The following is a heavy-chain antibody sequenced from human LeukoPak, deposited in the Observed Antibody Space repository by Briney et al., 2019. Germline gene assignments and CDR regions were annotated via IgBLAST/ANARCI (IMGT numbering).Heavy chain of an antibody. D-gene: IGHD3-10*01. Sequence: GRSPRLSCAPSVFTFRGSAMHWVRQASGQGLEWVGRIRSKANSYATAYAASVKGRFSISRDDSKNTAYLQMNRLQTEDTAVYYCTSPTSATMVRGVTPRDYWGEGNLVTVSS. V-gene: IGHV3-73*01. CDR1: VFTFRGSA. CDR3: TSPTSATMVRGVTPRDY. CDR2: IRSKANSYAT. J-gene: IGHJ4*02.